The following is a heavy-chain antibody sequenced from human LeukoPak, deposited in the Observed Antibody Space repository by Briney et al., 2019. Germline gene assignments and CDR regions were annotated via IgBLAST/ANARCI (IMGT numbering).Heavy chain of an antibody. Sequence: PGGSLRLSCAASGFTFSGSAMHWVRQASGKGLEWVGRIRSKANSYATAYAASVKGRFTISRDDSKNTAYLQMNSLKTEDTAVYYCTRPPLPDYGDYVDYWGQGTLVTVSS. CDR3: TRPPLPDYGDYVDY. J-gene: IGHJ4*02. CDR2: IRSKANSYAT. D-gene: IGHD4-17*01. CDR1: GFTFSGSA. V-gene: IGHV3-73*01.